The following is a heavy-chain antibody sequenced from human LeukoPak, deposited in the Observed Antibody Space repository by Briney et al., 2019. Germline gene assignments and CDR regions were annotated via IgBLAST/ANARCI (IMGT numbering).Heavy chain of an antibody. Sequence: GGSLRLSCAASGFTFSSYGMSWVRQAPGKGLEWGSTISGSGDIIYYADSVKGRFTISRDNPKNTLYLQMNSLRAEDTAVYYCAKRGRDYYDSSGYYYYYYYMDVWGKGTTVTIS. CDR2: ISGSGDII. D-gene: IGHD3-22*01. CDR3: AKRGRDYYDSSGYYYYYYYMDV. CDR1: GFTFSSYG. V-gene: IGHV3-23*01. J-gene: IGHJ6*03.